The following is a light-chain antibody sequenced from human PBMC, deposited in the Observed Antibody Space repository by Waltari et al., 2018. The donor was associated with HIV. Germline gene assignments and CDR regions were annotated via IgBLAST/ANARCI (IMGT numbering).Light chain of an antibody. CDR1: QSVSENY. J-gene: IGKJ2*01. CDR3: QQYGSLPRT. V-gene: IGKV3-20*01. CDR2: GAS. Sequence: VLTQSPGTLSFAPGDKVTLSCRASQSVSENYLAWYQHKPGQAPRLLIYGASSRATGIPDKFSGSGSGTDFTLTISRLEPADRAVYYCQQYGSLPRTFGQGTKLEIK.